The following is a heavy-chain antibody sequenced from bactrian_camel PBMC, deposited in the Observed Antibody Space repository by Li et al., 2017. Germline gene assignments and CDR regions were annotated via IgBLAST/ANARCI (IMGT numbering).Heavy chain of an antibody. V-gene: IGHV3S55*01. CDR2: IDVDGND. J-gene: IGHJ4*01. Sequence: QLVESGGGSVQTGGSLRLSCAASPGYPYGSFCMGWFRQVPGKEREGVATIDVDGNDSYAESVKGRFTISQDNAKNTLYLQMNNLKPEDTAMYYCAAKTVRYGIPLGPNFYNSWGQGTQVTVS. CDR3: AAKTVRYGIPLGPNFYNS. CDR1: GYPYGSFC. D-gene: IGHD3*01.